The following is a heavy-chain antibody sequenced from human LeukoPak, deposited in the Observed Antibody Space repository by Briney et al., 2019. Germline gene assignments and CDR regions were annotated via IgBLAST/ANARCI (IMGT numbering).Heavy chain of an antibody. J-gene: IGHJ4*02. CDR3: ARLDPAIAAAYSY. CDR2: INHSGST. D-gene: IGHD6-13*01. V-gene: IGHV4-34*01. CDR1: GGSFSGYY. Sequence: SGTLSLTCAVYGGSFSGYYWSWIRQPPGKGLEWIGEINHSGSTNYNPSLKSRVTISVDTSKNQFSLKLSSVTAADTAVYYCARLDPAIAAAYSYWGQGTLVTVSS.